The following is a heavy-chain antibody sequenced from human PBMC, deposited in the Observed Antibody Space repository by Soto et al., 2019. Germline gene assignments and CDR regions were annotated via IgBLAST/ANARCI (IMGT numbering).Heavy chain of an antibody. D-gene: IGHD1-26*01. J-gene: IGHJ3*02. CDR2: ISYDGSNK. Sequence: QVQLVESGGGVVQPGRSLRLSCAASGFTFSSYAMHWVRQAPGKGLEWVAVISYDGSNKYYADSVKGRFTISRDNSKNTLYLQMNSLRAEDTAVYYCARRRGSYDAFDIWGQGTMVTVSS. CDR1: GFTFSSYA. CDR3: ARRRGSYDAFDI. V-gene: IGHV3-30-3*01.